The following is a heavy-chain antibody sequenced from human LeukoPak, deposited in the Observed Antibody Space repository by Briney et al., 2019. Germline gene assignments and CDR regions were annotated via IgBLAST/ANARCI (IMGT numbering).Heavy chain of an antibody. CDR3: ASGDYYYDSSDNAFDI. CDR1: GFTFSSYS. CDR2: ISSSSSYI. V-gene: IGHV3-21*01. D-gene: IGHD3-22*01. J-gene: IGHJ3*02. Sequence: GGSLRLSCAASGFTFSSYSMNWVRQAPRKGLEWVSSISSSSSYIYYADSVKGRFTISRDNAKNSLYLQMNSLRAEDTAVYYCASGDYYYDSSDNAFDIWGQGTMVTVSS.